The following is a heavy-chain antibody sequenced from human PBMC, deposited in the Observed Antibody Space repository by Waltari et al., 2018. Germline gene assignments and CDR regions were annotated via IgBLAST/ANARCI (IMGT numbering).Heavy chain of an antibody. CDR2: IYSSGRT. CDR1: GGSINSGGYY. Sequence: QVQLQESGPGLVEPSQTLSLTCTVPGGSINSGGYYWSWFRQHPERGLAWIGYIYSSGRTYYSPSFNSRASISFYTSKNQFFLRLTSVTTEDTAVYYCARRAPMAGYFDYWGQGTVVTVSS. D-gene: IGHD3-10*01. J-gene: IGHJ4*02. V-gene: IGHV4-31*03. CDR3: ARRAPMAGYFDY.